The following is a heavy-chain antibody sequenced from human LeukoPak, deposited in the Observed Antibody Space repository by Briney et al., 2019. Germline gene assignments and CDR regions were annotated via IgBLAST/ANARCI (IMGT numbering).Heavy chain of an antibody. J-gene: IGHJ3*02. CDR3: AADHLAAKDAFDI. D-gene: IGHD6-13*01. CDR2: IVVGSGNT. V-gene: IGHV1-58*01. Sequence: GTSVKVSCKAPGFTFTSSAVQWVRQARGQRLEWIGWIVVGSGNTNYAQKFQERVTITRDMSTSTAYMELSSLRSEDTAVYYCAADHLAAKDAFDIWGQGTMVTVSS. CDR1: GFTFTSSA.